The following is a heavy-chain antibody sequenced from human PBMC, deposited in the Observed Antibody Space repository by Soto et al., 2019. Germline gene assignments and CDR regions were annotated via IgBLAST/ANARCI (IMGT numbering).Heavy chain of an antibody. J-gene: IGHJ4*02. CDR2: IKQDGSEK. CDR1: GFTFISYW. CDR3: ARYKDDFWSGYHYYFDY. D-gene: IGHD3-3*01. Sequence: LRLSFAASGFTFISYWMSWVRQAPGKGLEWVANIKQDGSEKYYVDSVKGRFTISRDNAKNSLYLQMNSLRAEDTAVYYCARYKDDFWSGYHYYFDYWGQGPLVTVSS. V-gene: IGHV3-7*03.